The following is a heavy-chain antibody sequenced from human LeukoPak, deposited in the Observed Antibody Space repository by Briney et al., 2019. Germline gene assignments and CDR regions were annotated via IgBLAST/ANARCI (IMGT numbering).Heavy chain of an antibody. V-gene: IGHV3-21*01. CDR2: ISSSSSYI. Sequence: GGSLRLSCAASGFTFSSYSMNWVRQAPGKGLEWVSSISSSSSYIYYADSVKGRFTISRDNAKNSLYLQMNSLRAEDTAVYYCAGGKGNSWYKSWFDPWGQGTLVTVSS. CDR3: AGGKGNSWYKSWFDP. J-gene: IGHJ5*02. CDR1: GFTFSSYS. D-gene: IGHD6-13*01.